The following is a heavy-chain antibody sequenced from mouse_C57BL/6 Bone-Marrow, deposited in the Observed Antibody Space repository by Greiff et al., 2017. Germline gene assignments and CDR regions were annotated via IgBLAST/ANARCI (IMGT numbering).Heavy chain of an antibody. J-gene: IGHJ4*01. Sequence: VQLQQSGPGLVKPSQSLSLTCSVTGYSITSGYYWNWIRQFPGNKLEWMGYISYDGSNNYNPSLKNRISITRDTSKNQFFLKLNSVTTEDTATYYCARPSLPRDYAMDYWGQGTSVTVSS. CDR3: ARPSLPRDYAMDY. D-gene: IGHD5-5*01. CDR1: GYSITSGYY. CDR2: ISYDGSN. V-gene: IGHV3-6*01.